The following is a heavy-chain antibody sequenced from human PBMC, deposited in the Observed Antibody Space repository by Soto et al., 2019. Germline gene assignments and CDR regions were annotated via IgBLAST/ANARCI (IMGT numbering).Heavy chain of an antibody. CDR2: IIPIFGTA. J-gene: IGHJ5*02. V-gene: IGHV1-69*12. Sequence: QVQLVQSGAEVKKPGSSVKVSCKASGGTFSSYAISWVRQAPGQGLEWMGGIIPIFGTANYAQKFQGRVRITADESTSTGYMELSSLRSEDTAVYYCARTPYSSSWYNWFDPWGQGTLVTVSS. CDR3: ARTPYSSSWYNWFDP. CDR1: GGTFSSYA. D-gene: IGHD6-13*01.